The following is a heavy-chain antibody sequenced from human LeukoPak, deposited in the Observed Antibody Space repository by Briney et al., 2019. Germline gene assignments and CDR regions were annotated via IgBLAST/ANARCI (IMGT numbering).Heavy chain of an antibody. CDR3: ARYYYDSSGYYDQWFDP. Sequence: VASVKVSCKASGGTFSSYAISWVRQAPGQGLEWMGGIIPIFGTANYAQKFQGRVTITADESTSTAYMELSSLRSEDTAVYYCARYYYDSSGYYDQWFDPWGQGTLVTVSS. CDR1: GGTFSSYA. J-gene: IGHJ5*02. V-gene: IGHV1-69*13. CDR2: IIPIFGTA. D-gene: IGHD3-22*01.